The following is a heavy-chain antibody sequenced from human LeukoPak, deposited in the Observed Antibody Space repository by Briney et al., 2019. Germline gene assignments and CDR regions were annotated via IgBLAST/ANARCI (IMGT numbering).Heavy chain of an antibody. Sequence: TGGSLRHSCAASGFTFNNYGMHWVRQAPGKGLEWVAAIWYDGSNKYYADSVKGRFTISRDNSKNTLYLQMNSLRAEDTALYYCARGQEYYYDSSAYSKFDYWGQGTLVTVSS. J-gene: IGHJ4*02. CDR3: ARGQEYYYDSSAYSKFDY. CDR1: GFTFNNYG. D-gene: IGHD3-22*01. CDR2: IWYDGSNK. V-gene: IGHV3-33*01.